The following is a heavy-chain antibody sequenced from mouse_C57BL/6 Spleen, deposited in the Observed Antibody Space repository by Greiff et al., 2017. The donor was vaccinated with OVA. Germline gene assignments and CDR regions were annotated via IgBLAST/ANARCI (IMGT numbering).Heavy chain of an antibody. J-gene: IGHJ3*01. CDR3: ARGRGYGSSWAY. CDR1: GYTFTSYW. CDR2: IDPSASYT. D-gene: IGHD1-1*01. Sequence: QVQLQQPGAELVMPGASVKLSCKASGYTFTSYWMHWVKQRPGQGLEWIGEIDPSASYTNYNQKFKGKSTLTVDKSSSTAYMQLSSLTSEDSAVYYCARGRGYGSSWAYWGQGTLVTVSA. V-gene: IGHV1-69*01.